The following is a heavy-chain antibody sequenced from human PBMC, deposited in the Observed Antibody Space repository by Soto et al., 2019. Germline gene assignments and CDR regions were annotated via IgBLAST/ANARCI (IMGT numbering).Heavy chain of an antibody. V-gene: IGHV4-39*07. Sequence: PSETLSLTCSVSGGSISSSNYYWGWIRQPPGKGLEWIGSISYSGNTYYSPSLKSRVTIFVDTSKNQFSLKLSSVTAADTAVYYCARSNTAMVFDYWGQGTLVTVSS. CDR1: GGSISSSNYY. J-gene: IGHJ4*02. D-gene: IGHD5-18*01. CDR3: ARSNTAMVFDY. CDR2: ISYSGNT.